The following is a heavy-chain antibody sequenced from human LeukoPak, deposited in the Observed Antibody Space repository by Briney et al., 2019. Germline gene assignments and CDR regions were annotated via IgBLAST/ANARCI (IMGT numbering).Heavy chain of an antibody. CDR3: AKVYTAVAGHRWDY. V-gene: IGHV3-23*01. CDR1: GFTFSSYA. CDR2: ISGSGGST. Sequence: GGSLRLSCAASGFTFSSYAMSWVRQAPGKGLEWVSAISGSGGSTYYADSVKGRSTISRDNSKNTLYLQMNSLRAEDTAVYYCAKVYTAVAGHRWDYWGQGTLVTVSS. D-gene: IGHD6-19*01. J-gene: IGHJ4*02.